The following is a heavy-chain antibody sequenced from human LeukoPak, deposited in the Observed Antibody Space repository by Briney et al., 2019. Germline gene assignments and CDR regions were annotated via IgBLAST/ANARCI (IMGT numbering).Heavy chain of an antibody. CDR2: IKEDGSDK. J-gene: IGHJ4*02. D-gene: IGHD3-10*01. V-gene: IGHV3-7*01. Sequence: GGSLRLSCAASGFTFSNYWMTWVRQAPGKGLEWVANIKEDGSDKYYVDSVKGRYTISRDNAKNSLYLQMSSLRAEDTAVYYCARHFSYGSGSSRTLVHYWGQGTLVIVSS. CDR3: ARHFSYGSGSSRTLVHY. CDR1: GFTFSNYW.